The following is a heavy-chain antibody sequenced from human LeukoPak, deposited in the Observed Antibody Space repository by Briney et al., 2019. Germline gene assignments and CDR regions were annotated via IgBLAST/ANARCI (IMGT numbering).Heavy chain of an antibody. CDR1: GYTFTGYY. V-gene: IGHV1-2*02. J-gene: IGHJ5*02. CDR3: ARDRTSSYWGQGIYCTNGVCYYTNWFDP. CDR2: INPNSGGT. Sequence: ASVKVSCKASGYTFTGYYMHWVRQAPGQGLEWMGWINPNSGGTNYAQKFQGRVTMTRDTSISTAYMELSRLRSDDTAVYYCARDRTSSYWGQGIYCTNGVCYYTNWFDPWGQGTLVIVSS. D-gene: IGHD2-8*01.